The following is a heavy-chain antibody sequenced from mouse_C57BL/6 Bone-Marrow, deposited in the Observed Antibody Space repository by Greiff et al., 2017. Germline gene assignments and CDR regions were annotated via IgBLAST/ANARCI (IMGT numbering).Heavy chain of an antibody. Sequence: EVQLQQSGAELVRPGASVQLSCTASGFNIKDDYMHWVKQRPEQGLEWIGWLDPENGDTEYASKFQGKATITADTSSNTAYLQLSSLTSEDTAVYYCTTSGYCFDYWGQGTTLTVSS. V-gene: IGHV14-4*01. J-gene: IGHJ2*01. D-gene: IGHD3-2*02. CDR1: GFNIKDDY. CDR2: LDPENGDT. CDR3: TTSGYCFDY.